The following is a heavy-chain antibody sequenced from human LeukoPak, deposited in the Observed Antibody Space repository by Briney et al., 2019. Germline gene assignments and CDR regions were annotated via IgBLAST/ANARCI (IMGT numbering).Heavy chain of an antibody. CDR3: ARNRRSYDSSGYQNYFAY. V-gene: IGHV4-39*01. CDR2: INYSGST. CDR1: GGSITSGAYY. J-gene: IGHJ4*02. D-gene: IGHD3-22*01. Sequence: SETLSLTCTVSGGSITSGAYYWGWIRQPPGKGLEWIGSINYSGSTYSNPSLKSRVTISVDTSKNQFSLKLISVTAAGTAVYYCARNRRSYDSSGYQNYFAYWGQGTLVIASS.